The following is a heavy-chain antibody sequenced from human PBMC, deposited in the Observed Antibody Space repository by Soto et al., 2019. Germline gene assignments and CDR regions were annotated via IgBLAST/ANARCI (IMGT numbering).Heavy chain of an antibody. J-gene: IGHJ6*02. D-gene: IGHD3-10*01. V-gene: IGHV1-69*13. CDR1: GGTFSSYA. CDR2: IIPIFGTA. Sequence: GASVKVSCKASGGTFSSYAISWVRQAPGQGLEWMGGIIPIFGTANYAQKFQGRVTITADESTSTAYMELNSLRAEDTALYYCAKDRGSGSYAANYYYYGMDVWGQGTKVTVSS. CDR3: AKDRGSGSYAANYYYYGMDV.